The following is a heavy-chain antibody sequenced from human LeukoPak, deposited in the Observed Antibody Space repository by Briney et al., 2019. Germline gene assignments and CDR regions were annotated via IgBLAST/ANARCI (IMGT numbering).Heavy chain of an antibody. V-gene: IGHV1-46*01. CDR3: ARGGPTYYYGSGPQDY. CDR1: GYTFTSYY. Sequence: GASVKVSCKASGYTFTSYYMHWMRQAPGQGLEWMGIINPSGGSTSYAQKFQGRVTMTRDTSTSTVYMELSSLRSEDTAVYYCARGGPTYYYGSGPQDYWGQGTLVTVSS. CDR2: INPSGGST. J-gene: IGHJ4*02. D-gene: IGHD3-10*01.